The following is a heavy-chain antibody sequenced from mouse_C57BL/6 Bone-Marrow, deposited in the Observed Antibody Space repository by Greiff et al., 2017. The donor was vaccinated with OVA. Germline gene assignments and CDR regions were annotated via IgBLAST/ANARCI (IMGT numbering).Heavy chain of an antibody. Sequence: VQLQQSGPELVKPGASVKISCKASGYSFTGYVMNWVMQSPGQRLEWIGRINPCDGDTFYNEKFKGKATLTVDKSSSTAHMELRSLTSEDSAVYYCARRYGNAVWYFDDWGKGTTLTVSS. CDR3: ARRYGNAVWYFDD. J-gene: IGHJ2*01. CDR1: GYSFTGYV. CDR2: INPCDGDT. V-gene: IGHV1-20*01. D-gene: IGHD2-10*02.